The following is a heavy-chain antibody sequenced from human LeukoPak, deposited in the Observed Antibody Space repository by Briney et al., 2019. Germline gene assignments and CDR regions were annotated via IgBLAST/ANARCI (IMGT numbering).Heavy chain of an antibody. V-gene: IGHV4-59*11. CDR3: ARDHSSSSWPAYYMDV. J-gene: IGHJ6*03. D-gene: IGHD6-13*01. CDR1: GGSISSHY. CDR2: IYYSGST. Sequence: PSETLSLTCTVSGGSISSHYWSWIRQPPGKGLEWIGYIYYSGSTNYNPSLKSRVTISVDTSKNQFSLKLSSVTAADTAVYYCARDHSSSSWPAYYMDVWGKGTTVNVSS.